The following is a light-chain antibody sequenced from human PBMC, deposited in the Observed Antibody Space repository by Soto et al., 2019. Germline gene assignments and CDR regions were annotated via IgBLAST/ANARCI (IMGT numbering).Light chain of an antibody. CDR2: GAS. J-gene: IGKJ1*01. V-gene: IGKV3-15*01. CDR3: QQYNNWPQT. CDR1: QTIRSS. Sequence: EVVMTQSPATLSVPLGERATLSCRASQTIRSSLAWYQQKPGQAPRLLIYGASTRATDIPARFGGSGSGTEFTLTISSLQSEDSAIYYCQQYNNWPQTFGQGTKVDIK.